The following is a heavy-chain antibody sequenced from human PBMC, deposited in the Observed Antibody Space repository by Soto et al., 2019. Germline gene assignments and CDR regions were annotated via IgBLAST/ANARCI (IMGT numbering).Heavy chain of an antibody. CDR1: GFTFSSYG. Sequence: HPGGSLRLSCAASGFTFSSYGMHWVRQAPGKGLEWVAVISYDGSNKYYADSVKGRFTISRDNSKNTLYLQMNSLRAEDTAVYYCAKENSYGNGGAFDYWGQGTLVTVSS. CDR3: AKENSYGNGGAFDY. D-gene: IGHD5-18*01. J-gene: IGHJ4*02. CDR2: ISYDGSNK. V-gene: IGHV3-30*18.